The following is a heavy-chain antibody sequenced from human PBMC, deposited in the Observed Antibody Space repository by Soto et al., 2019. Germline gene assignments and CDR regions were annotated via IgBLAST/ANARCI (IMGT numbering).Heavy chain of an antibody. Sequence: QVQLVQSGAEVKKPGSSVKVSCKASGGTFSSYTISWVRQAPGQGLEWMGRIIPILGIANYAQKFQGRVTITADKSTSTAYMELSSLRSEDTVVYYCASTRDADYGDHYYFDYWGQGTLVTVSS. D-gene: IGHD4-17*01. CDR2: IIPILGIA. V-gene: IGHV1-69*02. J-gene: IGHJ4*02. CDR1: GGTFSSYT. CDR3: ASTRDADYGDHYYFDY.